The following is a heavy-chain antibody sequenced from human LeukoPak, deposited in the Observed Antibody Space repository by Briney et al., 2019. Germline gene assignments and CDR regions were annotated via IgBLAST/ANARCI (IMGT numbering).Heavy chain of an antibody. J-gene: IGHJ5*01. D-gene: IGHD5-18*01. CDR3: ATPPRAYTSS. Sequence: GGSLRLSCAASGFTLSTYWMSWVRQAPGKGLEWVANINQDGSDKYYVDSVKGRFTISRDNAKNSLYLQMNSLRAEDTAVYYCATPPRAYTSSWGHGTLVTVSS. CDR1: GFTLSTYW. CDR2: INQDGSDK. V-gene: IGHV3-7*02.